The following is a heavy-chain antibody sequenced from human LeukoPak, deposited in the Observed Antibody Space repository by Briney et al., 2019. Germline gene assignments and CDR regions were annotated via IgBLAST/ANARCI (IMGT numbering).Heavy chain of an antibody. V-gene: IGHV4-38-2*02. CDR2: IDGSGSS. Sequence: SETLSLTCTVSGYSISSGYLWGWIRQPPGTGLEWIGSIDGSGSSYYNPSLKSRVTISVDTSKNQFSLKLSSVTAADTAVYYCAREGRWELRPYYFDYWGQGTLVTVSS. D-gene: IGHD1-26*01. J-gene: IGHJ4*02. CDR3: AREGRWELRPYYFDY. CDR1: GYSISSGYL.